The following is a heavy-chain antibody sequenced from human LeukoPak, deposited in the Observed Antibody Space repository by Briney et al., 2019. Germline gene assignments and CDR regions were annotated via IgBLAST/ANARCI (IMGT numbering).Heavy chain of an antibody. CDR1: GFTFSSYA. J-gene: IGHJ4*02. D-gene: IGHD4-23*01. Sequence: GGSLRLSCAASGFTFSSYAVSWVRQAPGKGLEWVSSISGSGGSTYSADSVKGRFTISRDNSKNTLYLQMNSLRADDTAVYYCAKNSNSKPDNWGQGTLVTVSS. V-gene: IGHV3-23*01. CDR3: AKNSNSKPDN. CDR2: ISGSGGST.